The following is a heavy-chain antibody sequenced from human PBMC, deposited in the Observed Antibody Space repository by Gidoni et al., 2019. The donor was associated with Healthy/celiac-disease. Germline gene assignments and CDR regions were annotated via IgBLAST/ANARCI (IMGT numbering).Heavy chain of an antibody. D-gene: IGHD3-9*01. CDR3: ARDGIDFDWLLSNGYYFDY. Sequence: QVQLVESGGGVVQPGRSLRLSCAASGFPFSSYAMHWVRQAPGKGLEWVAVISYDGSNKYYADSVKGRFTISRDNSKNTLYLQMNSLRAEDTAVYYCARDGIDFDWLLSNGYYFDYWGQGTLVTVSS. J-gene: IGHJ4*02. CDR1: GFPFSSYA. V-gene: IGHV3-30*04. CDR2: ISYDGSNK.